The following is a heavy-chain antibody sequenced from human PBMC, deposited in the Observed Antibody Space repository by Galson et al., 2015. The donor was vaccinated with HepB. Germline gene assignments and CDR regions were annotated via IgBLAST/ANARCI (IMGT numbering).Heavy chain of an antibody. Sequence: SLRLSCAASGFAFSDYWMTWIRQSPGKGLEWVAHISQDGSHKFYVDSVKGRFTISRDNAKTSLYLQMNSLRDDDSALYCCFIEAADFWGQGTLVTVSS. CDR1: GFAFSDYW. CDR3: FIEAADF. V-gene: IGHV3-7*01. CDR2: ISQDGSHK. J-gene: IGHJ4*02. D-gene: IGHD2-15*01.